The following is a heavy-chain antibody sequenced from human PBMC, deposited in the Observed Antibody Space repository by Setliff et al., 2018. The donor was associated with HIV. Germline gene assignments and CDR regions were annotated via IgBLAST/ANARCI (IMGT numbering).Heavy chain of an antibody. J-gene: IGHJ3*01. D-gene: IGHD3-22*01. Sequence: SETLSLTCTVSGDSMSRHYWSWIRQPPGKGLEFIGNIYSNGNTKYNPSLKSRVIMSVDMSNHQVSLRLSSVTAADTAVYYGARAGDYYDSGGYLTRGPAALDLWGQGTLVTVSS. CDR2: IYSNGNT. CDR3: ARAGDYYDSGGYLTRGPAALDL. CDR1: GDSMSRHY. V-gene: IGHV4-59*08.